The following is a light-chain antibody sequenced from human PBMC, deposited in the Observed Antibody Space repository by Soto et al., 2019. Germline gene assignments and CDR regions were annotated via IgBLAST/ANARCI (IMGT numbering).Light chain of an antibody. CDR3: AAWDDSLNDYV. J-gene: IGLJ1*01. CDR1: NSNIGNNA. CDR2: YDD. Sequence: QSVLTQPPSVSEAPRQRVTVSCSGSNSNIGNNAVNWYQQLPGKAPKLLVYYDDLLPSGVSDRFSGSKSGTSASLANSGLQSEDEADYYCAAWDDSLNDYVFGAGTKLTVL. V-gene: IGLV1-36*01.